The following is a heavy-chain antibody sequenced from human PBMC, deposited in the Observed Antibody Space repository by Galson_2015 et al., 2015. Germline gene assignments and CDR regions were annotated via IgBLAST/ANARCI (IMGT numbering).Heavy chain of an antibody. CDR1: GFTFSSYW. CDR2: INNDGSST. D-gene: IGHD5-12*01. J-gene: IGHJ4*02. Sequence: SLRLSCAASGFTFSSYWMHWVRQAPGKGLVWVSRINNDGSSTRYADSVKGRFTISRDNAKNTLYLQMDSLRAEDTAVYYCARVPSGGYETYWGQGPLVTVSS. V-gene: IGHV3-74*01. CDR3: ARVPSGGYETY.